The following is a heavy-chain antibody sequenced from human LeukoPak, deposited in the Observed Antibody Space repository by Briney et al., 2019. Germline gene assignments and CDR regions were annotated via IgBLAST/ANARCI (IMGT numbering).Heavy chain of an antibody. CDR1: GGSISSSSYY. D-gene: IGHD4-23*01. CDR2: IYYSGST. V-gene: IGHV4-39*01. Sequence: PWETLSLTCTVSGGSISSSSYYWGWIRKPPGKGLEWIGSIYYSGSTYYNPSLKSRVTISVDTSKNQFSLKLSSVTAADTAVYYCASTYGGNSPLVWYFDLWGRGTLVTVSS. CDR3: ASTYGGNSPLVWYFDL. J-gene: IGHJ2*01.